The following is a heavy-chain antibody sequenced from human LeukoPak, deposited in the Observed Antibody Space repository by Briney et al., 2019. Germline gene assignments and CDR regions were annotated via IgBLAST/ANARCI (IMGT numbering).Heavy chain of an antibody. Sequence: SETLSLTCAVSGGSISSSNWWSWVRQPPGKGLEWIGEIYHSGSTNYNPSLKSRVTISVDKSKNQFSLKLSSVAAADTAVYYCARQPNGSGSYYTYYFDYWGQGTLVTVSS. D-gene: IGHD3-10*01. CDR1: GGSISSSNW. CDR3: ARQPNGSGSYYTYYFDY. CDR2: IYHSGST. V-gene: IGHV4-4*02. J-gene: IGHJ4*02.